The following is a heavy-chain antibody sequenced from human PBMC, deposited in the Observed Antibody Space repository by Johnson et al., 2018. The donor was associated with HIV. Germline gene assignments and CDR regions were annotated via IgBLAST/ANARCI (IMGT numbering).Heavy chain of an antibody. V-gene: IGHV3-30*04. Sequence: QMQLVESGGGVVQPGRSLRLSCAASGFTFSSYAMHWVRQAPGKGLEWVAVISYDGRNKYYADSMKGRSTISRDNTKNTLYLQINSLRAEDTAVYYCARVGISWSWRDAFDIWGQGTMVTVSS. CDR3: ARVGISWSWRDAFDI. CDR1: GFTFSSYA. J-gene: IGHJ3*02. D-gene: IGHD3-3*01. CDR2: ISYDGRNK.